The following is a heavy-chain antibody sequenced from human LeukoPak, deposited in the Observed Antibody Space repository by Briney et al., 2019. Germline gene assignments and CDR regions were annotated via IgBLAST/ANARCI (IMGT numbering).Heavy chain of an antibody. D-gene: IGHD3-22*01. J-gene: IGHJ1*01. CDR2: IYYSGST. V-gene: IGHV4-30-4*01. Sequence: PSQTLSPTCTVSGGSISSGDYYWSWIRQPPGKGLEWIGYIYYSGSTYYNPSLKSRVTISVDTSKNQFSLKLSSVTAADTAVYYCARELLWGYYYDSSGYYSDGYFQHWGQGTLVTVSS. CDR1: GGSISSGDYY. CDR3: ARELLWGYYYDSSGYYSDGYFQH.